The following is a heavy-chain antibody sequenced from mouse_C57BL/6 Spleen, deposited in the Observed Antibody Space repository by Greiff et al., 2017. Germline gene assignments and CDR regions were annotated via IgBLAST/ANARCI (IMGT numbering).Heavy chain of an antibody. CDR2: INPSNGGT. CDR3: ARMGYYDDDETDY. Sequence: QVQLQQPGTELVKPGASVKLSCKASGYTFTGYWMHWVKQRPGQGLEWIGNINPSNGGTNYNEKFKSKATLTVDKSSSTAYMQRSSLTSEDSAVYYCARMGYYDDDETDYWGQGTTLTVSS. V-gene: IGHV1-53*01. CDR1: GYTFTGYW. D-gene: IGHD2-4*01. J-gene: IGHJ2*01.